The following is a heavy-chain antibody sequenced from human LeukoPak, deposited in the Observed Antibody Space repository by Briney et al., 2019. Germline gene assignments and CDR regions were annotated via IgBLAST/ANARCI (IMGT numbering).Heavy chain of an antibody. CDR3: ASGGRVSIAVTGTYYFDY. D-gene: IGHD6-19*01. CDR2: INPNSGGT. CDR1: GYTFTGYY. Sequence: ASVKVSCKASGYTFTGYYMNWVRQAPGQGLEWMGWINPNSGGTNYAQKFQGRVTMTRDTSISTAYMELSRLRSHDPAVYDCASGGRVSIAVTGTYYFDYWGQGTLVTVSS. V-gene: IGHV1-2*02. J-gene: IGHJ4*02.